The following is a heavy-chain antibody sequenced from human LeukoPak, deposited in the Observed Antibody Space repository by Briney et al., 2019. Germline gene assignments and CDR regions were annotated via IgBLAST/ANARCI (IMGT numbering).Heavy chain of an antibody. CDR2: ISGSGGST. CDR1: GFTFSSSA. Sequence: GGSLRLSCAASGFTFSSSAMSWVRQAPGKGLEWVSAISGSGGSTFYADSVKGRFTISRDNSKNTLYLQMISLRAEDTAVFYCARVTFYDTSDFFDYWGQGTLVTVSS. CDR3: ARVTFYDTSDFFDY. D-gene: IGHD3-22*01. J-gene: IGHJ4*02. V-gene: IGHV3-23*01.